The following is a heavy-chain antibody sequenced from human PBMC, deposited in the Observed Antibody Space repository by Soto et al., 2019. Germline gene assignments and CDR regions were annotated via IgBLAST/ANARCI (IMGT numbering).Heavy chain of an antibody. CDR2: IYYSGST. CDR3: ARANGDYKGWPGYYYYYMDV. D-gene: IGHD4-17*01. V-gene: IGHV4-59*01. J-gene: IGHJ6*03. CDR1: GGSISSYY. Sequence: SETLSLTCTVSGGSISSYYWSWIRQPPGKGLEWIGYIYYSGSTNYNPSLKSRVTISVDTSKNQFSLKLSSVTAADTAVYYCARANGDYKGWPGYYYYYMDVWGKGTTVTVSS.